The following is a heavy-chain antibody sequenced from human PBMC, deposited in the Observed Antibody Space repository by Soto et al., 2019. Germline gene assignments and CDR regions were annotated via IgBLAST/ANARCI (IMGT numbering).Heavy chain of an antibody. J-gene: IGHJ4*02. Sequence: EVQLVESGGGRGQPGGCLRLACVASGFTFSSYWVSWARQAPGKGLEWVANIAPGGSQKNYVDSVKGRFTISRDNAKNSLYLQMNSLRVEAAAVYYCARGLFGWSQGTLVTVSS. V-gene: IGHV3-7*01. D-gene: IGHD3-3*01. CDR1: GFTFSSYW. CDR2: IAPGGSQK. CDR3: ARGLFG.